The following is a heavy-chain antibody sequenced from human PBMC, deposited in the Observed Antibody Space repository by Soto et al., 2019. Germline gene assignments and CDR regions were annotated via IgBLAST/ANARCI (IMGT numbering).Heavy chain of an antibody. CDR2: ISGSGGST. V-gene: IGHV3-23*01. D-gene: IGHD6-13*01. Sequence: EVQLLESGGGLVQPGGSLRLSCAASGFTFSSYGMSWVRQAPGKGLEWVSGISGSGGSTYYADSVKGRFTISRDNPKHTLCLQMNMLRAEDPAVYYCAKEGRYSSSRGYFDYWGQGTLVTVSS. CDR3: AKEGRYSSSRGYFDY. CDR1: GFTFSSYG. J-gene: IGHJ4*02.